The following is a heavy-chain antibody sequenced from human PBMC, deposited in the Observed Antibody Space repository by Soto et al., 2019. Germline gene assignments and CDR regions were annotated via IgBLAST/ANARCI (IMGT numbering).Heavy chain of an antibody. CDR2: ISAYNGNT. J-gene: IGHJ5*01. CDR3: ARSWFGHQVHWFDS. D-gene: IGHD3-16*01. CDR1: GYTFTSYG. Sequence: ASVKVSCKASGYTFTSYGISWVRQAPGQGLEWMGWISAYNGNTNYAQKLQGRVTINPDTSKNQFSLHLNSVTLEDTAVYYCARSWFGHQVHWFDSWGQGTLVTVSS. V-gene: IGHV1-18*01.